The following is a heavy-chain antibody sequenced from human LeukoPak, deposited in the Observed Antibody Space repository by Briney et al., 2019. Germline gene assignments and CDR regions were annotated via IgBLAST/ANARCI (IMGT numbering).Heavy chain of an antibody. V-gene: IGHV4-39*01. J-gene: IGHJ4*02. CDR1: GGSISSSSHY. CDR2: IYYSGST. D-gene: IGHD5-12*01. Sequence: PSETLSLTCTVSGGSISSSSHYWGWIRQPPGKGLEWIGSIYYSGSTYYNPSLKSRVTISVDTSKNQFSLKLSSVTAADTAVYYCALRGYSGYDYQKFDYWDQGTLVTVSS. CDR3: ALRGYSGYDYQKFDY.